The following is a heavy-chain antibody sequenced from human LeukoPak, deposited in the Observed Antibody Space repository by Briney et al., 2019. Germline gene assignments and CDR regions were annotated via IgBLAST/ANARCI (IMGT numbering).Heavy chain of an antibody. J-gene: IGHJ4*02. D-gene: IGHD1-26*01. CDR3: ARFNSGSYQHYFDY. CDR2: IDYSGST. Sequence: SETLSLTCTVSGGSISSSSYYWGWIRQPPGKGLECIGSIDYSGSTYYNPSLKSRVTISIDTSKNQFSLKLSSVTAADTAVYYCARFNSGSYQHYFDYWGQGTLVTVSS. CDR1: GGSISSSSYY. V-gene: IGHV4-39*07.